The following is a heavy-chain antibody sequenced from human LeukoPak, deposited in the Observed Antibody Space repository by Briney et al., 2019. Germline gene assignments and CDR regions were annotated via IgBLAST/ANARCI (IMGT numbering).Heavy chain of an antibody. CDR2: INPSGGST. D-gene: IGHD2-21*01. Sequence: GASAKVSCKASGYTFTSYYMHWVRQAPGQGLEWMGIINPSGGSTSYAQKFQGRVTMTRDTSTSTVYMELSSLRSEDTAVYYCASESCGGDCAGAFDIWGQGTMVTVSS. V-gene: IGHV1-46*01. CDR1: GYTFTSYY. CDR3: ASESCGGDCAGAFDI. J-gene: IGHJ3*02.